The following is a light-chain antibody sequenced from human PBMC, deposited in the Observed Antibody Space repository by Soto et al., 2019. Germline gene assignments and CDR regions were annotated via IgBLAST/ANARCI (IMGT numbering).Light chain of an antibody. J-gene: IGKJ4*01. V-gene: IGKV3-11*01. CDR1: QSLSSF. CDR3: QQRANWPPT. Sequence: EIVLTQSPATLSLSPGERATLFCRASQSLSSFLAWFQQKPGQAPRLLIYDTSNRATGIPARFSGSGSGTDFTLTISSLDPEDFAVYFCQQRANWPPTFGGGTKVEIK. CDR2: DTS.